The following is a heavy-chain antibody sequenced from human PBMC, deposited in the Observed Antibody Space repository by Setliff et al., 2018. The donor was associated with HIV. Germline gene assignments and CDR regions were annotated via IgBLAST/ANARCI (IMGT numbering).Heavy chain of an antibody. CDR2: LYNSRCT. CDR1: GYSIRSSYW. V-gene: IGHV4-28*01. D-gene: IGHD3-10*01. Sequence: LSLTCAVSGYSIRSSYWWGLIRQPPGKGLEWIGYLYNSRCTYYNPSLKRRVTMSVDTSKNQFSLEVRSVTGVDTAVYYWSRSSLWFGKADWYVDLWGRGTLVTVSS. CDR3: SRSSLWFGKADWYVDL. J-gene: IGHJ2*01.